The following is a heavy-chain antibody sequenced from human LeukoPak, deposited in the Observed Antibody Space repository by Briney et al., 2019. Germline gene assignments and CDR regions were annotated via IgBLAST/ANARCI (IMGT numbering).Heavy chain of an antibody. CDR3: ARDRVGSGWPRPYYFEK. D-gene: IGHD6-19*01. V-gene: IGHV1-2*02. CDR1: GYTFTGYY. J-gene: IGHJ4*02. Sequence: ASAKVSCKPTGYTFTGYYLHWLRQAPGQGFEWLGWINPNTGATMSAQKFQGRVTMTRDTSIDTAYMELSRLTSDDTAVYYCARDRVGSGWPRPYYFEKWGQGTLVTVSS. CDR2: INPNTGAT.